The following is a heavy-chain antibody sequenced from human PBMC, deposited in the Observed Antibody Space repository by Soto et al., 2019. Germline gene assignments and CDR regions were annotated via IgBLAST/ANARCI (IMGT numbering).Heavy chain of an antibody. CDR3: ASKRYEGPLDAFDI. Sequence: QVQLQESGPGLVKPSQTLSLTCTVSGGSISSGGYYWSWIRQHPGKGLEWIGYIYYSGSTYYNPSLKSRVTRSVDTSKNQFSLKLSSVTAADTAVYYCASKRYEGPLDAFDIWGQGTMVTVSS. CDR1: GGSISSGGYY. D-gene: IGHD3-9*01. V-gene: IGHV4-31*03. J-gene: IGHJ3*02. CDR2: IYYSGST.